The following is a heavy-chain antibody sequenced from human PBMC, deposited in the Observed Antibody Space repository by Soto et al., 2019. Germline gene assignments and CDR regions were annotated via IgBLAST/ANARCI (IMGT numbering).Heavy chain of an antibody. CDR1: GYTFTSYG. D-gene: IGHD3-10*01. CDR2: ISAHNDNT. J-gene: IGHJ4*02. CDR3: ARGRYGAY. V-gene: IGHV1-18*01. Sequence: QVNLVQSGAEVRKPGASVKVSCKGSGYTFTSYGIAWVRQAPGQGLEWMGWISAHNDNTNYAQKVQGRVTVTRDTPTSTAYMELRNLRSDDTAVYYCARGRYGAYWGQGALVTVSS.